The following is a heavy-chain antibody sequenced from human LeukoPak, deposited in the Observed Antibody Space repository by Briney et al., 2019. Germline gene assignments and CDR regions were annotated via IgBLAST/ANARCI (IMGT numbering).Heavy chain of an antibody. D-gene: IGHD3-10*01. CDR3: ARQIGSKGRLDY. V-gene: IGHV5-51*01. Sequence: GESLKISCKGSGSSFTTFWIGWVRQMPGKGLEWMGIIYPSDSDTRYSPSFQGQVTISADKSISTAYLQWSSLKASDTAMYYCARQIGSKGRLDYWGQGTLVNVSS. J-gene: IGHJ4*02. CDR2: IYPSDSDT. CDR1: GSSFTTFW.